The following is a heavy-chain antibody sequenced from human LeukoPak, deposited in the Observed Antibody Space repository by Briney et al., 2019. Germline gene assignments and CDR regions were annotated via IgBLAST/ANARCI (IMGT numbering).Heavy chain of an antibody. Sequence: SETLSLTCTVSGGSISSYYWSWIRQPAGKGLEWIGRIYTSGSTNYNPSLKSRVTMSVDTSKNQFSLKLSSVTAADTAVYYCAREKYCSSTSCYGDAFDIWGQGTMVTVSS. CDR2: IYTSGST. V-gene: IGHV4-4*07. CDR1: GGSISSYY. J-gene: IGHJ3*02. CDR3: AREKYCSSTSCYGDAFDI. D-gene: IGHD2-2*01.